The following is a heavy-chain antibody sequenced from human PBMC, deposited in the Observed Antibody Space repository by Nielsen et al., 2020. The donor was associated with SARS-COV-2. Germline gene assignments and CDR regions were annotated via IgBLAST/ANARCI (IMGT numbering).Heavy chain of an antibody. Sequence: SETLSLTCSVSGDSINSGGYYWTWIRQAPERGLEWIGEITDSGTADYNSSLRGRATISLDTSKNHISLKLSSVTAADTAVYYCARLKYDYIWGSYRYIDVWGQGTLVTVSS. CDR1: GDSINSGGYY. CDR2: ITDSGTA. CDR3: ARLKYDYIWGSYRYIDV. J-gene: IGHJ4*02. V-gene: IGHV4-39*02. D-gene: IGHD3-16*02.